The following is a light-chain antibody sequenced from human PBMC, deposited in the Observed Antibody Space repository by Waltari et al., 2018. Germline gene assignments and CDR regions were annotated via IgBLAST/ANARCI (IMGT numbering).Light chain of an antibody. J-gene: IGKJ3*01. V-gene: IGKV1-16*01. Sequence: DVQMTQSPSLLSASIGDRVTITCRASQDISDYLAWFQQKPGKAPKSLSYAASSLQSGVPSRFSGSGSGTNFTLTISSLQPEDFATYYCQQYNIYPPAFSPGTRVEIK. CDR2: AAS. CDR3: QQYNIYPPA. CDR1: QDISDY.